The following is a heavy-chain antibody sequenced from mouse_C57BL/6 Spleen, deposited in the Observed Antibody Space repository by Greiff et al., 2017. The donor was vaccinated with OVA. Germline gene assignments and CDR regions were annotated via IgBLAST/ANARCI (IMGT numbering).Heavy chain of an antibody. V-gene: IGHV14-1*01. CDR1: GFNIKDYY. D-gene: IGHD2-4*01. J-gene: IGHJ3*01. CDR3: SYSLYYDYDGAWFAY. Sequence: EVMLVESGAELVRPGASVKLSCTASGFNIKDYYMHWVKQRPEQGLEWIGRIDPEDGDTEYAPKFQGQATMTAATSSNTAYLQLSSLTSEDTAVYYCSYSLYYDYDGAWFAYWGQGTLVTVSA. CDR2: IDPEDGDT.